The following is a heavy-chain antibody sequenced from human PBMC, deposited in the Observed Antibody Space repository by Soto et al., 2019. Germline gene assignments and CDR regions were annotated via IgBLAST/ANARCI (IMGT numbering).Heavy chain of an antibody. D-gene: IGHD1-1*01. Sequence: GGSLRLSCAASGFTVSSYAMSWVRQAPGKGLEWVSAISGSGGSTYYADSVKGRFTISRDNSKNTLYLQMNSLRAEDTAVYYCAKGQEPTYYYYYMDVWGKGTTVTVSS. J-gene: IGHJ6*03. CDR3: AKGQEPTYYYYYMDV. CDR1: GFTVSSYA. V-gene: IGHV3-23*01. CDR2: ISGSGGST.